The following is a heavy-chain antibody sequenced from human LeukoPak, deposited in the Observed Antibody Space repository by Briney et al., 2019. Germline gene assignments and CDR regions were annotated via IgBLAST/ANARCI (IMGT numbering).Heavy chain of an antibody. V-gene: IGHV3-48*03. J-gene: IGHJ4*02. CDR3: ARGWLGD. Sequence: GGSLGLSCAASGFTFSNHEMNWVRQAPGKGLEWISYISNSGTTIYYTDSVKGRFTISRDNAKNSLYLQMNSLRAEDTAVYYCARGWLGDWGQGTLVTVSS. CDR2: ISNSGTTI. D-gene: IGHD1-26*01. CDR1: GFTFSNHE.